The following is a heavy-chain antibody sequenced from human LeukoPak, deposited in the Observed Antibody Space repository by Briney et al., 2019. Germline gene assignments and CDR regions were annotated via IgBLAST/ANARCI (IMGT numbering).Heavy chain of an antibody. CDR3: ARGPHSALDTDDAFDI. D-gene: IGHD5-18*01. Sequence: GGSLRLSCAASGFTFSSYSMNWVRQAPGKGLEWVSSISSSSSYIYYADSVKGRFTISRDNAKNSLYLQMNSLRAEDTAVYYCARGPHSALDTDDAFDIWGHGTMVTVSS. J-gene: IGHJ3*02. CDR1: GFTFSSYS. V-gene: IGHV3-21*01. CDR2: ISSSSSYI.